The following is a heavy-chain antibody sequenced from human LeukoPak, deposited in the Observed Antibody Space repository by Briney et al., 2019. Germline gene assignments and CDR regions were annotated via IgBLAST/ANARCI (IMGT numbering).Heavy chain of an antibody. CDR3: ARGTLNIPGEHGAFDY. CDR2: ISGSGGST. J-gene: IGHJ4*02. V-gene: IGHV3-23*01. D-gene: IGHD1-14*01. CDR1: GFTFSSYA. Sequence: GGSLRLSCAASGFTFSSYAMSWVRQAPGKGLEWVSAISGSGGSTYYADSVKGRFTISRDNAKNSLYLQMNSLRAEDTAVYYCARGTLNIPGEHGAFDYWGQGTLVTVSS.